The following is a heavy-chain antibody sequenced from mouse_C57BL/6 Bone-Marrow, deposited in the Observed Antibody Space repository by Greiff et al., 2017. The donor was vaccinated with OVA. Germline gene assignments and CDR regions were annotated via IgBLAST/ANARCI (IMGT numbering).Heavy chain of an antibody. CDR2: ISDGGSYT. J-gene: IGHJ3*01. CDR3: ARGNWAWFAY. Sequence: EVKVEESGGGLVKPGGSLKLSCAASGFTFSSYAKSWVRQTPEKRLEWVATISDGGSYTYYPDNVKGRFTISRDNAKNNLYLQMSHLKSEDTAMYYCARGNWAWFAYWGQGTLVTVSA. CDR1: GFTFSSYA. D-gene: IGHD4-1*01. V-gene: IGHV5-4*03.